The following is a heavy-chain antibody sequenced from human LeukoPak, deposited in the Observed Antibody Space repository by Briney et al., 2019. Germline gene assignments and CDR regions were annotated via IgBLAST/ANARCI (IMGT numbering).Heavy chain of an antibody. CDR1: GYTFTSYD. CDR2: MNPNSGNT. CDR3: ARGRRAGTIFGVVIKVEYYFDY. J-gene: IGHJ4*02. D-gene: IGHD3-3*01. V-gene: IGHV1-8*03. Sequence: ASVKVCCKASGYTFTSYDINWVRPATGQGLEWMRWMNPNSGNTGYAQKFQGRVTITRNTSISTAYMELSSLRSEDTAVYYCARGRRAGTIFGVVIKVEYYFDYWGQGTLVTVSS.